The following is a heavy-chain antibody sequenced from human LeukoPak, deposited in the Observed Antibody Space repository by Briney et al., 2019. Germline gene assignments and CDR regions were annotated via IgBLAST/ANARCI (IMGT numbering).Heavy chain of an antibody. CDR1: GYTFTSYY. Sequence: GASVKVSCKASGYTFTSYYMHWVRQAPGQGLEWMGIINPSGGSTSYAQKFQGRVTMTRDTSTSTVYMELSSLRSEDTAVYYCARDPGEPSSGTGDHYWGQGTLVTVSS. CDR3: ARDPGEPSSGTGDHY. V-gene: IGHV1-46*01. CDR2: INPSGGST. D-gene: IGHD3-10*01. J-gene: IGHJ4*02.